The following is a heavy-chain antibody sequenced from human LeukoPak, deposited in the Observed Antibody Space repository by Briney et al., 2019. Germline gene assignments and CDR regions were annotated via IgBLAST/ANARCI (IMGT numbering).Heavy chain of an antibody. J-gene: IGHJ4*02. D-gene: IGHD1-1*01. CDR2: INSDGGGA. CDR3: ARAPAGYN. CDR1: GLTFGNNW. V-gene: IGHV3-74*01. Sequence: PGGSLRLSCAASGLTFGNNWMHWVRQGPGKGLVWISRINSDGGGAIYADSVKGRFTVSRDNAKNTLYLQMNSLRAEDTAVYHCARAPAGYNWGQGSLVTVSS.